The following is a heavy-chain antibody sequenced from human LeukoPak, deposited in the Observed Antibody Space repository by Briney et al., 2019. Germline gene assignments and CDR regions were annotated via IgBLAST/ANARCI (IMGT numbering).Heavy chain of an antibody. CDR3: ATYYGDYPIDFDY. CDR2: IYSGGST. D-gene: IGHD4-17*01. J-gene: IGHJ4*02. V-gene: IGHV3-53*01. CDR1: GFTVSSNY. Sequence: PGGSLRLSCAASGFTVSSNYMSWVRQAPGKGPEWVSVIYSGGSTYYADSVKGRFTISRDNAKNSLYLQMNSLRAEDTAVYYCATYYGDYPIDFDYWGQGTLVTVSS.